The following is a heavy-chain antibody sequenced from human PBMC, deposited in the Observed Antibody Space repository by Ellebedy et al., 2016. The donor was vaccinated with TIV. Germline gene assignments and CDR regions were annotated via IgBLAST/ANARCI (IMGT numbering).Heavy chain of an antibody. CDR1: GFTFSSYS. D-gene: IGHD1-26*01. Sequence: GESLKISXAASGFTFSSYSMNWVRQAPGKGLEWVSSISSSSSYIYYADSVKGRFTISRDNSKNTVYLQMNSLRAEDTAVYYCARDDSGHFDYWGQGTLVTVSS. J-gene: IGHJ4*02. CDR2: ISSSSSYI. V-gene: IGHV3-21*04. CDR3: ARDDSGHFDY.